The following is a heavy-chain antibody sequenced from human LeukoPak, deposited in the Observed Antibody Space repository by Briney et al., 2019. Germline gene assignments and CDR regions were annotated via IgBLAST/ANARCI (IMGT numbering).Heavy chain of an antibody. J-gene: IGHJ5*02. Sequence: SETLSLTCAVYGGSFSGYYWSWIRQPPGKGLEWIGEINHSGSTNYNPSLKSRVTISVDTSKNQFSLKLSSVTAADTAVYYCARHTGLYYDILTGYYNGPGWFDPWGQGTLVTVSS. V-gene: IGHV4-34*01. CDR2: INHSGST. CDR1: GGSFSGYY. CDR3: ARHTGLYYDILTGYYNGPGWFDP. D-gene: IGHD3-9*01.